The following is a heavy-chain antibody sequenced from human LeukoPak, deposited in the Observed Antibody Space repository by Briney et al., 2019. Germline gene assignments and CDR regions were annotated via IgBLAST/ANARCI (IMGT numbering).Heavy chain of an antibody. CDR2: IYHSGTTYSGST. J-gene: IGHJ4*02. D-gene: IGHD1-1*01. Sequence: SETLSLTCNVSGASMSNYYWVWIRQPPGKGLEWIGSIYHSGTTYSGSTYYNPSLKSRVTISLDTSKNQFSLKVGSMTAADTAVYYCARDGTRMEWGQGTLVTVSS. CDR3: ARDGTRME. V-gene: IGHV4-39*07. CDR1: GASMSNYY.